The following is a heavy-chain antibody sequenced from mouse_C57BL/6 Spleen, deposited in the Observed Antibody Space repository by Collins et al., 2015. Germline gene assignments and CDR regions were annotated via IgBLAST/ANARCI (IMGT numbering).Heavy chain of an antibody. D-gene: IGHD1-1*01. CDR2: IYPGSGST. Sequence: QVQLQQPGAELVKPGASVKMSYKASGYTFTSYWITWVKQRPGQGLEWIGDIYPGSGSTNYNEKFKSKATLTVDTSSSTAYMQLSSLTSEDSAVYYCARKRGVYYGSSYDAMDYWGQGTSVTVSS. J-gene: IGHJ4*01. V-gene: IGHV1-55*01. CDR1: GYTFTSYW. CDR3: ARKRGVYYGSSYDAMDY.